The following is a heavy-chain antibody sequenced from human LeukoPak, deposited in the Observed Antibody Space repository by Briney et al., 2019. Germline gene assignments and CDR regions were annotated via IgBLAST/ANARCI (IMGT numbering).Heavy chain of an antibody. J-gene: IGHJ4*02. V-gene: IGHV3-21*06. CDR1: GFTFSDCD. CDR2: ISYMGDHR. Sequence: PGESLRLSCTASGFTFSDCDMNWFRQAPGKGLQWVSSISYMGDHRYYADSAKGRFTISRDNAKNSLYLQMANLRADDTAVCYCGKAFPPLRVAAAGDYWGQGTLVTVSS. CDR3: GKAFPPLRVAAAGDY. D-gene: IGHD6-25*01.